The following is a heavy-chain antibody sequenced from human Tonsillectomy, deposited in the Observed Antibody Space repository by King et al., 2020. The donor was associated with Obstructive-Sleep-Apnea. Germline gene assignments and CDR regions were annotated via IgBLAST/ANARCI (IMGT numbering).Heavy chain of an antibody. Sequence: QLVQSGAEVKKPGASVKVSCKASGYTFSGDYMYWVRQAPGQGLEWRGWINPNSGATNSAQKFQGSVTLTRDTSGRTAYMELRRLTSDDTAVYYCARFKAVACADYGGQGTLVTVSA. V-gene: IGHV1-2*02. J-gene: IGHJ4*02. CDR1: GYTFSGDY. D-gene: IGHD6-19*01. CDR2: INPNSGAT. CDR3: ARFKAVACADY.